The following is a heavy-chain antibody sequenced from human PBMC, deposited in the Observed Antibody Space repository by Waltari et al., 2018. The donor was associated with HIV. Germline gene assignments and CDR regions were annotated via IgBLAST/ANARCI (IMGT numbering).Heavy chain of an antibody. CDR3: ARDHPGDYYTYHGLDF. V-gene: IGHV3-23*01. CDR1: GFLCRSSG. CDR2: ISGSGSGT. D-gene: IGHD7-27*01. Sequence: EVQLLESGGGLVQPGGSLRLSCTGLGFLCRSSGVTWVSQAPGKGLEWVATISGSGSGTYYADSVKGRFIVSRDNSNNMLYLQMDGLRVEDTAVYYCARDHPGDYYTYHGLDFWGQGTTVTVSS. J-gene: IGHJ6*02.